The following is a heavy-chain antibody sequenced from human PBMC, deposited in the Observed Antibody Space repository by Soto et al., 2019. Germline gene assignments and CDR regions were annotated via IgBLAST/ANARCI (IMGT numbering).Heavy chain of an antibody. Sequence: SETLSLTCAVSGYYISSGYYWGWIRQPAGKGLEWIGSIYHSGSTYYNPSLKSRVTISVDTSKNQFSLKLSSVTAADTAVYYCARPAARGPSAFDIWGQGTMVTVS. J-gene: IGHJ3*02. CDR3: ARPAARGPSAFDI. V-gene: IGHV4-38-2*01. CDR1: GYYISSGYY. CDR2: IYHSGST. D-gene: IGHD6-6*01.